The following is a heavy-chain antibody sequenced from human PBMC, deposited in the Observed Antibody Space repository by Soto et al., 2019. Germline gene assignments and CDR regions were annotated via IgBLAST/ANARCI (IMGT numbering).Heavy chain of an antibody. V-gene: IGHV4-34*01. D-gene: IGHD2-15*01. Sequence: SETLSLTCAVYGGSFSGYYWRWIRQPPGKGLEWIGEINHSGSTNYNPSLKSRVTISVDTSKNQFSLKLSSVTAADTAVYYCARVVVVAATRECFGFDPWGQGTLVTVSS. CDR1: GGSFSGYY. CDR2: INHSGST. CDR3: ARVVVVAATRECFGFDP. J-gene: IGHJ5*02.